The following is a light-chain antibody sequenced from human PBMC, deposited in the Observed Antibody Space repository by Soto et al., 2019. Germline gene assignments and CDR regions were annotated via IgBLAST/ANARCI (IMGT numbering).Light chain of an antibody. V-gene: IGLV2-14*01. CDR3: SSYTSSSTLV. CDR2: DVS. CDR1: SSDVGGYNY. J-gene: IGLJ1*01. Sequence: QSVLTQPASVSGSPGQSITISCTGTSSDVGGYNYVSWYQQHTGKAPKLMIYDVSNLPSGVFNRFSGSRSGNTASLTISGLQAEDEADYYCSSYTSSSTLVFGTGTKVTVL.